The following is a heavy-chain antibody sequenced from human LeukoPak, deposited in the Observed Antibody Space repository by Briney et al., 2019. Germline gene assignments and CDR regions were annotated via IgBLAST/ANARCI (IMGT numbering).Heavy chain of an antibody. CDR3: ARVGSSSSPYYFDY. Sequence: SETLSLTCAVYGGSFSGYYWSWIRQPPGKGLEWMGEMNHSGSTNYNPSLKSRVTISVDTSKNQFSLKLSSVTAADTAVYYCARVGSSSSPYYFDYWGQGTLVTVSS. J-gene: IGHJ4*02. CDR1: GGSFSGYY. D-gene: IGHD6-6*01. V-gene: IGHV4-34*01. CDR2: MNHSGST.